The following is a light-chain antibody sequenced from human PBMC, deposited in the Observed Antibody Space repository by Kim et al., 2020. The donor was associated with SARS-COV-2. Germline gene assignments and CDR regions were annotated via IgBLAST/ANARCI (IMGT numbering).Light chain of an antibody. CDR3: TSPDSSGNQWV. CDR2: GKN. V-gene: IGLV3-19*01. Sequence: SSELTQDPAVSVALGQTVRITCQGDSLRSYYASWYQQKPGQAPVLVIYGKNNRPSGIPDRFSGSSSGNTASLTNTGAQVEDEADYYCTSPDSSGNQWVFG. J-gene: IGLJ3*02. CDR1: SLRSYY.